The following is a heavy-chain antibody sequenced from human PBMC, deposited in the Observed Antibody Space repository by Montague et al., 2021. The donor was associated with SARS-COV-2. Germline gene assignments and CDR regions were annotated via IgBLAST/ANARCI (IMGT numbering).Heavy chain of an antibody. V-gene: IGHV3-21*01. J-gene: IGHJ6*02. Sequence: SLRLSCAASGFTFSSYSINWVRQAPGKGLEWVSSISKISDYIYYADSVKGRFTISRDNAKNSLYLQMNSLRAEDTAVYYCARRSRDSGAWYGMDVWGQGTTVTVSS. CDR1: GFTFSSYS. CDR3: ARRSRDSGAWYGMDV. D-gene: IGHD3-10*01. CDR2: ISKISDYI.